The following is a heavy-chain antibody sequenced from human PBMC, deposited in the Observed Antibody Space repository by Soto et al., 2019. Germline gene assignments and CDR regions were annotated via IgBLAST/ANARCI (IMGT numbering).Heavy chain of an antibody. D-gene: IGHD5-12*01. CDR2: IYPGDSDT. CDR3: AKGDIQPDY. V-gene: IGHV5-51*01. Sequence: XESLKVSWQGSGYSFTSYLVGLVLQMPGKGLEWMGIIYPGDSDTRYSPSFQGQVTISADKSISTAYLQWSSLKASDTAMYYCAKGDIQPDYWGQGTLVTVSS. J-gene: IGHJ4*02. CDR1: GYSFTSYL.